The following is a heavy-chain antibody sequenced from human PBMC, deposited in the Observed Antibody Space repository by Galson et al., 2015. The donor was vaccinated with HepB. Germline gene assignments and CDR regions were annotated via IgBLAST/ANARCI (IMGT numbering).Heavy chain of an antibody. D-gene: IGHD3-10*01. V-gene: IGHV1-3*01. Sequence: SVKVSCKASGYTFSSYAMHWVRQAPGQRLEWMGWIIAGNGNTKYSQKFQGRVTITRDIYATTGYMELSSLRFEDTAVYYCARGREGSGIYRYWGQGTLVTVSS. J-gene: IGHJ4*02. CDR2: IIAGNGNT. CDR3: ARGREGSGIYRY. CDR1: GYTFSSYA.